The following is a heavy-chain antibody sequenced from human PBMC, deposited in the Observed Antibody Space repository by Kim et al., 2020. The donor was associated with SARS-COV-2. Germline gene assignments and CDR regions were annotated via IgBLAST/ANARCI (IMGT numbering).Heavy chain of an antibody. Sequence: SETLSLTCAVYGGSFSGYYWSWIRQPPGKGLEWIGEINHSGSTNYNPSLKSRVTISVDTSKNQFSLKLSSVTAADTAVYYCARGSGGTTVVTLGLGYYYYYGMDVGGQGTTVTVSS. CDR3: ARGSGGTTVVTLGLGYYYYYGMDV. V-gene: IGHV4-34*01. D-gene: IGHD4-4*01. J-gene: IGHJ6*02. CDR2: INHSGST. CDR1: GGSFSGYY.